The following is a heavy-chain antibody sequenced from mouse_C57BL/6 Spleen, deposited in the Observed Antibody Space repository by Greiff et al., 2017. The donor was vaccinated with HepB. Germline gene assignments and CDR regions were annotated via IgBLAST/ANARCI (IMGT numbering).Heavy chain of an antibody. CDR2: INPGSGGT. Sequence: QVQLQQSGAELVRPGTSVKVSCKASGYAFTNYLIEWVKQRPGQGLEWIGVINPGSGGTNYNEKFKGKATLTADKSSSTAYMQLSSLTSEDSAVYFCARGGLYSNYAMDYWGQGTSVTVSS. D-gene: IGHD2-5*01. CDR1: GYAFTNYL. V-gene: IGHV1-54*01. CDR3: ARGGLYSNYAMDY. J-gene: IGHJ4*01.